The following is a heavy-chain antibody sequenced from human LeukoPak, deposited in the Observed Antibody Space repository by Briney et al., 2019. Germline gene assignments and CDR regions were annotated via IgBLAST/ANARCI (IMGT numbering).Heavy chain of an antibody. CDR3: ATDAQQWPSALDAFDI. CDR1: GYTLTELS. V-gene: IGHV1-24*01. Sequence: ASVKVSCKVSGYTLTELSMHWVRQAPGKGLEWMGGFDPEDGETIFAQKFQGRVTMTEDTSTDTAYMELSSLRSEDTAVYYCATDAQQWPSALDAFDIWGQGTMVTVSS. D-gene: IGHD6-19*01. CDR2: FDPEDGET. J-gene: IGHJ3*02.